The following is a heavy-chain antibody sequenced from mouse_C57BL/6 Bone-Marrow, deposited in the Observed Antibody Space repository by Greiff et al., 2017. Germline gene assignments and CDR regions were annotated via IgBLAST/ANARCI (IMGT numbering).Heavy chain of an antibody. CDR2: INYDGSST. Sequence: EVQRVESEGGLVQPGSSMKLSCTASGFTFSDYYMAWVRQVPEKGLEWVANINYDGSSTYYLDSLKSRFIISRDNAKNILYLQMSSLKSEDTATYYCARESYYGSSLTYWGQGTTLTVSS. J-gene: IGHJ2*01. CDR1: GFTFSDYY. D-gene: IGHD1-1*01. V-gene: IGHV5-16*01. CDR3: ARESYYGSSLTY.